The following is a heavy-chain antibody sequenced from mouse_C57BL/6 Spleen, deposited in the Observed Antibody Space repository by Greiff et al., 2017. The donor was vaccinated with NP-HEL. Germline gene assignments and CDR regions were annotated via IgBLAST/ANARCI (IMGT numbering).Heavy chain of an antibody. J-gene: IGHJ2*01. Sequence: EVKLMESGGGLVQPGGSLSLSCAASGFTFTDYYMSWVRQPPGKALEWLGFIRNKANGYTTEYSASVKGRFTISRDNSQSILYLQMNALRAEDSATYYCARYLHYYGSSPLGYWGQGTTLTVSS. D-gene: IGHD1-1*01. CDR3: ARYLHYYGSSPLGY. CDR2: IRNKANGYTT. V-gene: IGHV7-3*01. CDR1: GFTFTDYY.